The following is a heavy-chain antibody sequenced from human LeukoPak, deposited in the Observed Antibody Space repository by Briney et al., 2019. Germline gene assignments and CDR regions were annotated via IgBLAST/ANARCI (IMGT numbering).Heavy chain of an antibody. J-gene: IGHJ4*02. CDR2: ISSSGSTI. CDR3: VRLYDDYTNGHFDS. D-gene: IGHD4-11*01. V-gene: IGHV3-11*04. CDR1: GFTFSNAW. Sequence: MPGGSLRLSCAASGFTFSNAWMSWVRQAPGKGLEWVSYISSSGSTIYYADSVKGRFTISRDNAKNSLYLQMNSLRAEDTAVYYCVRLYDDYTNGHFDSWGQGTLVTVSS.